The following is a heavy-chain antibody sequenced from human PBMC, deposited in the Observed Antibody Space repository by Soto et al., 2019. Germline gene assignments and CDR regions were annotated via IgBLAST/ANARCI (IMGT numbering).Heavy chain of an antibody. CDR2: IVLDSGNT. CDR3: AVLRGQQQLVRAFDI. CDR1: GFTFTSSA. J-gene: IGHJ3*02. D-gene: IGHD6-13*01. Sequence: GASVKVSCKASGFTFTSSAVQWVRQARGQGLEWIGWIVLDSGNTNYAQKFQGWVTMTRDTSISTAYMELSRLRSDDTAVYYCAVLRGQQQLVRAFDIWGQGTMVTVSS. V-gene: IGHV1-58*01.